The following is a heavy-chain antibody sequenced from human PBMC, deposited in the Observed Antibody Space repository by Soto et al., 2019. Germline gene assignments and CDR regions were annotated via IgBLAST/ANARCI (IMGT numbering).Heavy chain of an antibody. CDR1: GFTFSSYW. D-gene: IGHD2-15*01. V-gene: IGHV3-7*01. CDR3: ARDLICSGGSCYAY. J-gene: IGHJ4*02. CDR2: IKQDGSEK. Sequence: GGSLRLSCAASGFTFSSYWMSWVRQAPGKGLEWVANIKQDGSEKYYVDSVKGRFTISRDNAKNSLYLQMNSLRAEDTAVYYCARDLICSGGSCYAYWGQGTLVTVSS.